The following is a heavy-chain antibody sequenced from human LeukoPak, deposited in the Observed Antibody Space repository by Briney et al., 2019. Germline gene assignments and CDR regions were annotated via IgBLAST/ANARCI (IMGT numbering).Heavy chain of an antibody. Sequence: SETLSLTCAVYGVSFSGYYWSWIRQPPGKGLEWIGEINHSGSTNYNPSLKSRVTISVDTSKNQFSLKLSSVTAADTAVYYCARGPKGVVVAATDAFDIWGQGTMVTVSS. CDR3: ARGPKGVVVAATDAFDI. V-gene: IGHV4-34*01. CDR1: GVSFSGYY. D-gene: IGHD2-15*01. J-gene: IGHJ3*02. CDR2: INHSGST.